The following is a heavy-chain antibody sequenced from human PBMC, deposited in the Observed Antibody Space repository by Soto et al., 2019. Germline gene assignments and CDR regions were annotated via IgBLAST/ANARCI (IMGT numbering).Heavy chain of an antibody. CDR2: ISAYNGNT. Sequence: GASVKVSCKASGYTFTSYGISWVRQAPGQGLEWMGWISAYNGNTNYAQKLQGRVTMTTDTSTSTAYMELRSLRSDDTAVYYCARRYSSSWGKGYYYMDGWGKGTTVSVAS. CDR3: ARRYSSSWGKGYYYMDG. CDR1: GYTFTSYG. D-gene: IGHD6-13*01. V-gene: IGHV1-18*01. J-gene: IGHJ6*03.